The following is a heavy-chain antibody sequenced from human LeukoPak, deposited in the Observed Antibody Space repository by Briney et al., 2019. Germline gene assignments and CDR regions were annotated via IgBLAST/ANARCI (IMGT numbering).Heavy chain of an antibody. D-gene: IGHD6-13*01. CDR2: ITSSGSTI. J-gene: IGHJ4*02. Sequence: GGSLRLSCAASGFNFSTYTMNWVRQAPGKGLEWVSSITSSGSTIFYADSVKGRFTVSRDNAKNSRFLQVYSLTAEDTATYYCARLRTGRFSTSWFDYWGQGSLVTVSS. CDR1: GFNFSTYT. V-gene: IGHV3-48*04. CDR3: ARLRTGRFSTSWFDY.